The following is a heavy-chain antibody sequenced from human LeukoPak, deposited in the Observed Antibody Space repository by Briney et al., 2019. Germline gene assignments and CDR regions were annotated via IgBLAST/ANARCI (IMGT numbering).Heavy chain of an antibody. CDR3: ARETDSYAFWSGYYSEGYFDY. CDR1: GYTFTSYG. J-gene: IGHJ4*02. D-gene: IGHD3-3*01. CDR2: ISAYNGNT. V-gene: IGHV1-18*01. Sequence: ASVKVSCKASGYTFTSYGISWVRQAPGQGLEWMGWISAYNGNTNYAQKLQGRVTMTTDTSTSTAYMELRSPRSDDTAVYYCARETDSYAFWSGYYSEGYFDYWGQGTLVTVSS.